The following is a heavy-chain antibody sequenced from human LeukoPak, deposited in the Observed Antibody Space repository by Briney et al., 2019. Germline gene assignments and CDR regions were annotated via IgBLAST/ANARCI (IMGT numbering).Heavy chain of an antibody. Sequence: ASVKVSCKASGYTFTSYDINWVRQATGQGLEWMGWMNPNSGNTGYAQKFQGRVTMTRNTSISTAYMELSSLRSEDTAVYYCARTRRIAARPQRVYYYYYMDVWGKGTTVTVSS. CDR2: MNPNSGNT. D-gene: IGHD6-6*01. V-gene: IGHV1-8*01. J-gene: IGHJ6*03. CDR3: ARTRRIAARPQRVYYYYYMDV. CDR1: GYTFTSYD.